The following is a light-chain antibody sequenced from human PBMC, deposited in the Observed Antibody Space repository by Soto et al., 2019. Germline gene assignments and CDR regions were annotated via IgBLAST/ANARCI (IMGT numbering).Light chain of an antibody. CDR3: QQRNSYPRT. CDR2: AAS. CDR1: QSINIF. J-gene: IGKJ2*01. V-gene: IGKV1-9*01. Sequence: DIQVTQSPSTLSASVGDRVTITCGASQSINIFLAWFQQKPGKAPNLLISAASTLQSGVPSRFSGSGSETEFTLTITSLQPEDSATYYCQQRNSYPRTFGQGTKVDIK.